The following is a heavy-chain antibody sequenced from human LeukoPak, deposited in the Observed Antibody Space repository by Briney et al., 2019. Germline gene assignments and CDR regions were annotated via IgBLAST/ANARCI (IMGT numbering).Heavy chain of an antibody. CDR1: GFTFSTYA. J-gene: IGHJ3*02. D-gene: IGHD3-22*01. CDR2: ISYDGSSK. V-gene: IGHV3-30*18. Sequence: GGSLRLSCTASGFTFSTYAMSWVRQAPGKGLEWVAVISYDGSSKYYADSVKGRFTISRDNSKNTLYLQMNSLRAEDTAVYYCAKVWDYYDSSGYWDAFDIWGQGTMVTVSS. CDR3: AKVWDYYDSSGYWDAFDI.